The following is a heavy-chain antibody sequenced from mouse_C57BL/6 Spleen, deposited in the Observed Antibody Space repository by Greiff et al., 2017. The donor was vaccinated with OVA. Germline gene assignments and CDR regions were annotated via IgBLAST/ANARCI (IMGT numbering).Heavy chain of an antibody. J-gene: IGHJ4*01. CDR2: FHPYNDDT. D-gene: IGHD1-1*01. CDR3: ARGNYYGSSYYAMDY. CDR1: GYTFTTYP. Sequence: LVESGAELVKPGASVKMSCKASGYTFTTYPIEWMKQNHGKSLEWIGNFHPYNDDTKYNEKFKGKATLTVEKSSSTVYLELSRLTSDDSAVYYCARGNYYGSSYYAMDYWGQGTSVTVSS. V-gene: IGHV1-47*01.